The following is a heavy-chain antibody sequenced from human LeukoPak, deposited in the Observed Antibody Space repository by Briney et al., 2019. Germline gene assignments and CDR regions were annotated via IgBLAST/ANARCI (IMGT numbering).Heavy chain of an antibody. CDR1: GGSFSGYY. CDR2: INHSGST. D-gene: IGHD3-22*01. CDR3: ARSAHLHYYYDSSGYSLFDY. Sequence: SETLSLTCAVYGGSFSGYYWSWIRQPPGKGLEWIGEINHSGSTNYNPSPKSRVTISVDTSKNQFSLKLSSVTAADTAVYYCARSAHLHYYYDSSGYSLFDYWGQGTLVTVSS. V-gene: IGHV4-34*01. J-gene: IGHJ4*02.